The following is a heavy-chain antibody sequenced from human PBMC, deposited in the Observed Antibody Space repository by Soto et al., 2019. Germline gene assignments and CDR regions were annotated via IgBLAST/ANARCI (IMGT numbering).Heavy chain of an antibody. J-gene: IGHJ4*02. CDR1: GYTFTLYT. D-gene: IGHD5-18*01. Sequence: QVQIVQPGAEVKKPGASVKVSCKTSGYTFTLYTIHWVRQAPGQRLEWMGWINTGNGNTKYSQRFQGRVTMSRDTSATTAYMELSSLTSEDTAVYYCAKLGGGYIFGPYLDFWGQGTLVTVSS. CDR2: INTGNGNT. CDR3: AKLGGGYIFGPYLDF. V-gene: IGHV1-3*04.